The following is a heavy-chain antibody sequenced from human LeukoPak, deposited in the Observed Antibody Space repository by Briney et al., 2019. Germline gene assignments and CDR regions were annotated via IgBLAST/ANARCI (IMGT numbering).Heavy chain of an antibody. V-gene: IGHV4-34*01. Sequence: PSETLSLTCAVYGGSFSGYYWSWIRQPPGKGLEWIGEINHSGSTNYNPSLKSRVTISVDTSKNQFSLKLSSVTAADTAVYYCARAGRWLQYVRGNYWGQGTLVTVSS. J-gene: IGHJ4*02. CDR3: ARAGRWLQYVRGNY. D-gene: IGHD5-24*01. CDR1: GGSFSGYY. CDR2: INHSGST.